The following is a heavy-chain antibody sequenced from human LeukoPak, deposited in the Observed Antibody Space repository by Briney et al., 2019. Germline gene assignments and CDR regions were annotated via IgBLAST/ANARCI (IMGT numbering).Heavy chain of an antibody. CDR1: GFTFSSCG. J-gene: IGHJ4*02. CDR2: IDGGGST. D-gene: IGHD1-14*01. Sequence: HPGGSLRLSCAASGFTFSSCGMNWVRQAPGQGLEWVSGIDGGGSTYYTDSLRGRFTISRDNSKNTLYLEMNGLRAEDTAVYYCAKLEGGDGNYYFDYWGPGTLVTVSS. CDR3: AKLEGGDGNYYFDY. V-gene: IGHV3-23*01.